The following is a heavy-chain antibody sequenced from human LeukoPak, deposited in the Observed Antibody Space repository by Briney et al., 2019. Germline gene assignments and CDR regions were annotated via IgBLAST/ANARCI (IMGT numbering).Heavy chain of an antibody. CDR1: GGSISSYY. D-gene: IGHD3/OR15-3a*01. J-gene: IGHJ4*02. CDR3: ARLDWYSGPAVDY. Sequence: SETLSLTCTVSGGSISSYYWSWIRQPPGKGLEWIGYIYYSGSTNYNPSLKSRVTISVDTSKNQFSLKLSSVTAADTAVYYCARLDWYSGPAVDYWGQGTLVTVSS. CDR2: IYYSGST. V-gene: IGHV4-59*08.